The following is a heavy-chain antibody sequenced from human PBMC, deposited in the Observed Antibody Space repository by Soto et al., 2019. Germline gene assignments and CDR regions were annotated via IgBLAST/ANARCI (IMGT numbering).Heavy chain of an antibody. CDR1: GFSFSTYA. J-gene: IGHJ5*02. CDR2: IGGDGTMT. D-gene: IGHD3-10*01. Sequence: GGSLRLSCTASGFSFSTYAMAWVRQAPGAGLEWVSTIGGDGTMTHYADFVKGRFTISRDNRKDTLYLQMNNLGGEDTATYYCVWGRQCERGSCYWGSWGQGTLVTVSS. V-gene: IGHV3-23*01. CDR3: VWGRQCERGSCYWGS.